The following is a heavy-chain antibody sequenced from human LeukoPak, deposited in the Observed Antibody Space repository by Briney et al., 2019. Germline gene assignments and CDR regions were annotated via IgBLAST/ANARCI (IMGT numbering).Heavy chain of an antibody. CDR3: ARGSSSGLPPSFDY. J-gene: IGHJ4*02. V-gene: IGHV4-59*01. CDR1: GGSISSYY. Sequence: SETLSLTCTVSGGSISSYYWSWIRQPPGKGLKWIGYIYYSGSTNYNPSLKSRVTISADTSKNQFSLKLSSVTAADTAVYYCARGSSSGLPPSFDYWGQGTLVTVSS. D-gene: IGHD6-19*01. CDR2: IYYSGST.